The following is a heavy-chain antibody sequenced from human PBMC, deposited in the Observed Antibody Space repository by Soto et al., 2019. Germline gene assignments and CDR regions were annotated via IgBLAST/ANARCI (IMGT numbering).Heavy chain of an antibody. CDR3: ARDPSEGRVGNWFES. J-gene: IGHJ5*01. Sequence: GGSLRLSCAASGFTFSSYGMNWLRQAPGKGLEWVASISSSTSYVYYADSVKGRFSTSRDNAKNILYLEMYALRTEDTAVYYCARDPSEGRVGNWFESWGQGTLVTVSS. D-gene: IGHD2-2*01. CDR1: GFTFSSYG. CDR2: ISSSTSYV. V-gene: IGHV3-21*06.